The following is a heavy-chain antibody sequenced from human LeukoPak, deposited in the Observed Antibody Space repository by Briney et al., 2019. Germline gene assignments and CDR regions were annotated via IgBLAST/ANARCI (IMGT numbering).Heavy chain of an antibody. CDR2: INPNSGGT. D-gene: IGHD3-9*01. CDR1: GYTFTGYY. V-gene: IGHV1-2*02. CDR3: ARDPQYYDILTGYYEGYGMDV. J-gene: IGHJ6*02. Sequence: ASVKVSCKASGYTFTGYYMHRVRQPPGQGLERMGWINPNSGGTNYAQKFQGRVTMTRDTSISTAYMELSRLRSDDTAVYYCARDPQYYDILTGYYEGYGMDVWGQGTTVTVSS.